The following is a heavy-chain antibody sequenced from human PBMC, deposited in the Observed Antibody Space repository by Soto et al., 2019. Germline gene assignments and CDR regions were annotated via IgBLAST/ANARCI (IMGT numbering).Heavy chain of an antibody. CDR1: GGSISSSRYY. CDR2: IYYSGST. CDR3: ASMGWLPSYY. J-gene: IGHJ4*02. Sequence: QLQLQESGPGLVKPSETLSLTCAVSGGSISSSRYYWGWIRQPPGKGLEWIGSIYYSGSTYYNPSLKSRVTISVDTSKNQFSLKLSSVTAADTAVYYCASMGWLPSYYWGQGTLVTVSS. D-gene: IGHD5-12*01. V-gene: IGHV4-39*01.